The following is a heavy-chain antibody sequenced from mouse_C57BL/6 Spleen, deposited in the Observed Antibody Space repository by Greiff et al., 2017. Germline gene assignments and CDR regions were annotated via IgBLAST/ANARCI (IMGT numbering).Heavy chain of an antibody. V-gene: IGHV1-82*01. CDR3: ARFEYAMDY. Sequence: QVQLQQSGPELVKPGASVKISCKASGYAFSSSWMNWVKQRPGKGLEWIGRIYPGDGDTNYNGKFKGKATLTADKSYSTAYMQLSSLTSEDSAVYFCARFEYAMDYWGQGTSVTVSS. CDR2: IYPGDGDT. CDR1: GYAFSSSW. J-gene: IGHJ4*01.